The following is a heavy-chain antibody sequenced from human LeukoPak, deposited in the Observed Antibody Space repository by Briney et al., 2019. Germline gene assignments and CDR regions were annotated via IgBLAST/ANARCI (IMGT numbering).Heavy chain of an antibody. V-gene: IGHV4-61*01. J-gene: IGHJ3*02. D-gene: IGHD4-17*01. Sequence: PSETLSLTCTVSGGSVSSGSYYWSWIRQPPGKGLEWIGYIYYSGSTNYNPSLKSRVTISVVTSKNQFSLKLSSVTAADTAVYYCAGLREDYEGSDAFDIWGQGTMVTVSS. CDR1: GGSVSSGSYY. CDR2: IYYSGST. CDR3: AGLREDYEGSDAFDI.